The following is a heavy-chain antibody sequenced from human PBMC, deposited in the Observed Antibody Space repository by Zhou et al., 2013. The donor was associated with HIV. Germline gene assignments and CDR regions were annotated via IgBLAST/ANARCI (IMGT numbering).Heavy chain of an antibody. J-gene: IGHJ6*03. CDR2: IIPIFGTA. D-gene: IGHD7-27*01. V-gene: IGHV1-69*05. CDR3: ASGRSRPTGEGRDYYYYYMDV. CDR1: GGTFSSYA. Sequence: QVQLVQSGAEVKKPGSSVKVSCKASGGTFSSYAISWVRQAPGQGLEWMGGIIPIFGTANYAQKFQGRVTITTDESTSTAYMELSSLRSEDTAVYYCASGRSRPTGEGRDYYYYYMDVWGKGTTVTVSS.